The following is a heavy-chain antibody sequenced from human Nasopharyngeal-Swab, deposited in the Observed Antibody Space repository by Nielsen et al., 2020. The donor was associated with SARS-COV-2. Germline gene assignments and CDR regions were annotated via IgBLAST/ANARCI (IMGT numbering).Heavy chain of an antibody. CDR3: ARDRVVTPGLDY. CDR1: GGSISSGGYY. D-gene: IGHD4-23*01. J-gene: IGHJ4*02. CDR2: IYYSGST. Sequence: LRLSCTVSGGSISSGGYYWSWIRQHPGKGLEWIGYIYYSGSTYYNPSLKSRVTISVDTSKNQFSLKLSSVTAADTAVYYCARDRVVTPGLDYWGQGTLVTVSS. V-gene: IGHV4-31*03.